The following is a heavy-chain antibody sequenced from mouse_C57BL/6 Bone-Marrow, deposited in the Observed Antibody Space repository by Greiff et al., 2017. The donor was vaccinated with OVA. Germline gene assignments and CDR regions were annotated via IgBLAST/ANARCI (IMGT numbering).Heavy chain of an antibody. J-gene: IGHJ4*01. V-gene: IGHV10-1*01. D-gene: IGHD1-1*01. CDR1: GFSFNTYA. CDR3: VRHGSSYDYAMDY. CDR2: IRSKSNNYAT. Sequence: EVQRVESGGGLVQPKGSLKLSCAASGFSFNTYAMNWVRQAPGKGLEWVARIRSKSNNYATYYADSVKDRFTISRDDSESMLYLQMNNLKTEDTAMYYCVRHGSSYDYAMDYWGQGTSVTVSS.